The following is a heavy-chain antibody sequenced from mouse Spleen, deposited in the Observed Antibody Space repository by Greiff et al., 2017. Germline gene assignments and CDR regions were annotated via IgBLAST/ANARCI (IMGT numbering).Heavy chain of an antibody. J-gene: IGHJ3*01. D-gene: IGHD2-1*01. V-gene: IGHV1-82*01. CDR1: GYAFSSSW. Sequence: VQLQESGPELVKPGASVKISCKASGYAFSSSWMNWVKQRPGKGLEWIGRIYPGDGDTNYNGKFKGKATLTADKSSSTAYMQLSSLTSEDSAVYFCARRHYGKPLAYWGQGTLGTVSA. CDR3: ARRHYGKPLAY. CDR2: IYPGDGDT.